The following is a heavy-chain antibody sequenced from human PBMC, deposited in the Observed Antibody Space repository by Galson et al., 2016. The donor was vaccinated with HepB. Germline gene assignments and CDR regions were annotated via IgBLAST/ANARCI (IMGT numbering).Heavy chain of an antibody. Sequence: SLRLSCAASGFTFSAFALSWVRQAPGKGLQWVSGISGSGANTFSAESVQGRFTISRDNSNNTLYLHMKNLRAEDTAVYYCAKGSGGYYLHFFDSWGQGTLVTVSS. CDR1: GFTFSAFA. CDR3: AKGSGGYYLHFFDS. D-gene: IGHD3-22*01. CDR2: ISGSGANT. V-gene: IGHV3-23*01. J-gene: IGHJ4*02.